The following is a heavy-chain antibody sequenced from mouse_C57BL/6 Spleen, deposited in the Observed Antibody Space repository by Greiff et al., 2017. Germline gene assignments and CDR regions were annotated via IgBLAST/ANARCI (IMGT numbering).Heavy chain of an antibody. CDR1: GYTFPSYW. D-gene: IGHD1-1*01. CDR3: ASCVIYYDGSPYAMDY. V-gene: IGHV1-55*01. Sequence: QVQLQQPGAELVKPGASVKMSCKASGYTFPSYWITWVKQRPGQGLEWIGDIYPGSGSTNYNEKFKSKATLTVDTSSSTAYMQLSSLTSEDSAVYYCASCVIYYDGSPYAMDYWGQGTSVTVSS. CDR2: IYPGSGST. J-gene: IGHJ4*01.